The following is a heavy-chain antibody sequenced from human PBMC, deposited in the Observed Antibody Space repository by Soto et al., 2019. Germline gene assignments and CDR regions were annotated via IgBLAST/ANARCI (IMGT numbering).Heavy chain of an antibody. Sequence: EVQLVESGGGLVQPGGSLRLSCAASGFAVSNNYMTWVRQAPGKGLEWVSVVHSGGSTYYADSVKDRFTISRDNSKNTVYLQMSSLRAEDTDLYYCATGGSAVFDYWGQGTLVTVSS. CDR3: ATGGSAVFDY. CDR2: VHSGGST. J-gene: IGHJ4*02. CDR1: GFAVSNNY. V-gene: IGHV3-66*01. D-gene: IGHD6-19*01.